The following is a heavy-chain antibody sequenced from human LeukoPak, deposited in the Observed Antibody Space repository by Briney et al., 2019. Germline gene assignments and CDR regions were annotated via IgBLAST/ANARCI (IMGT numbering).Heavy chain of an antibody. D-gene: IGHD3-22*01. CDR1: TFTFSDYG. CDR3: AKDPAPIYDSSGYWANFDY. J-gene: IGHJ4*02. V-gene: IGHV3-23*01. Sequence: GGSLRLSCIGSTFTFSDYGMHWVRQAPGKGLEWVSAISGSGGSTYYADSVKGRFTVSRDNSKNTLYLQMNSLRAEDTAVYYCAKDPAPIYDSSGYWANFDYWGQGTLVTVSS. CDR2: ISGSGGST.